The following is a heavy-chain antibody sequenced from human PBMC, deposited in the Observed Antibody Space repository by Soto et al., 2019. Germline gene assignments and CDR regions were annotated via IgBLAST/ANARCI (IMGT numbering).Heavy chain of an antibody. V-gene: IGHV4-31*03. Sequence: QVQLQESGPGLVKPSQTLSLTCTVSGGSISSGGYYWSWIRQHPGKGLEWIGYIYYSGSTYYNPSLKSRVTISVDTSKNQFSLKLSSVTAADTAVYYCARELYGDSSGYYPIDIWGQGTMVTVSS. D-gene: IGHD3-22*01. CDR2: IYYSGST. CDR1: GGSISSGGYY. CDR3: ARELYGDSSGYYPIDI. J-gene: IGHJ3*02.